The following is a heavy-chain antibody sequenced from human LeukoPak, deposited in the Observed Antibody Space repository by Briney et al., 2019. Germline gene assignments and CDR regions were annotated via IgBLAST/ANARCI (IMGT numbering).Heavy chain of an antibody. Sequence: GGSLRLSCAASGFTFSSYAMSWVRQAPGKGLEWVSAISGSGGSTYYADSVKGRFTISRDNSKNTLYLQMNSLKTEDTAVYYCARATGYYASGSFLDVWGQGTTVTVSS. CDR2: ISGSGGST. J-gene: IGHJ6*02. D-gene: IGHD3-10*01. V-gene: IGHV3-23*01. CDR1: GFTFSSYA. CDR3: ARATGYYASGSFLDV.